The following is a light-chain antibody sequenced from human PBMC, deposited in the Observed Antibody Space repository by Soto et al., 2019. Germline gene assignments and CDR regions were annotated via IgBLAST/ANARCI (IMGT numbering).Light chain of an antibody. Sequence: QSALTQPASVSGSPGQSITISCTGTSSDVGGYNYVSWYQQLPGKAPKLMIYEVSNRPSGVSNRFSGSKSGNTASLTISGLQAEDEADYYCSSYTSSSTPPYVFGTGTKLTVL. CDR1: SSDVGGYNY. CDR3: SSYTSSSTPPYV. J-gene: IGLJ1*01. CDR2: EVS. V-gene: IGLV2-14*01.